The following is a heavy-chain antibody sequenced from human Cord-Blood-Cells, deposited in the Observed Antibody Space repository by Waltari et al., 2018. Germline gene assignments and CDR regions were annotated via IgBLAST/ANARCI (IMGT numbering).Heavy chain of an antibody. V-gene: IGHV4-34*01. CDR1: GGSFSGYY. CDR3: ARGIAVAGTGAYWFDP. Sequence: QVQLQQWGAGLLKPSETLSLTCAVYGGSFSGYYWSWIRQPPGKGLEWIGEINHSGSTNYNPSLKSRVTRSVDTSKNQFSLKLSSVTAADTAVYYCARGIAVAGTGAYWFDPWGQGTLVTVSS. J-gene: IGHJ5*02. D-gene: IGHD6-19*01. CDR2: INHSGST.